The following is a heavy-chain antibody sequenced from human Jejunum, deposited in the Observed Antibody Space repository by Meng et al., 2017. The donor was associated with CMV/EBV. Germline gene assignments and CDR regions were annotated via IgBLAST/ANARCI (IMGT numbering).Heavy chain of an antibody. CDR2: IKSDGGT. J-gene: IGHJ5*02. Sequence: SCAASGFTFTTSWMHWVRQAPGKGLVWVSRIKSDGGTTYADFVKGRFTISRDNAKNTLYLQMNSLRPDDTAVYYCVRDTSSWPWGQGTRVTVSS. D-gene: IGHD6-13*01. V-gene: IGHV3-74*01. CDR1: GFTFTTSW. CDR3: VRDTSSWP.